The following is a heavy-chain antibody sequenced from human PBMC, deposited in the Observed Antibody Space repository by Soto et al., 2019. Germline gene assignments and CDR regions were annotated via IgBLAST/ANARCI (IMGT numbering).Heavy chain of an antibody. D-gene: IGHD6-19*01. V-gene: IGHV5-51*01. J-gene: IGHJ6*02. CDR1: GYSFTSYW. CDR3: ARLDSSGWYAGAYYYYGMDV. CDR2: IYPGDSDT. Sequence: PGESLKISCKGSGYSFTSYWIGWVLQMPWKGLEWMGIIYPGDSDTRYSPSFQGQVTISADKSISTAYLQWSSLKASDTAMYYCARLDSSGWYAGAYYYYGMDVWGQGTTVTVPS.